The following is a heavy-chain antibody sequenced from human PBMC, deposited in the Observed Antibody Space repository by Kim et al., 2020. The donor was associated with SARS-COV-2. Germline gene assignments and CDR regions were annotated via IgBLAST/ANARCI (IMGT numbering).Heavy chain of an antibody. Sequence: GGSLRLSCAASGFTFSSYGMHWVRQAPGKGLEWVALISYDGGNESYADSVKGRFTISRDNSKNTLYLQMNGLRAEDTAVYHCAKDRMVRGVIVDYFDYWGQGPLVTVSS. CDR1: GFTFSSYG. V-gene: IGHV3-30*18. CDR3: AKDRMVRGVIVDYFDY. CDR2: ISYDGGNE. D-gene: IGHD3-10*01. J-gene: IGHJ4*02.